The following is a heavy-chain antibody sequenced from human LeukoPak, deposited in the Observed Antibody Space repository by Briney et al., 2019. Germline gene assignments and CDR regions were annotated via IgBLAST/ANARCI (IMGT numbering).Heavy chain of an antibody. CDR2: ISSSGSTI. J-gene: IGHJ4*02. CDR1: GFTFSSYE. V-gene: IGHV3-48*03. CDR3: ARGFWAAAGTADY. D-gene: IGHD6-13*01. Sequence: GGSLRLSCAASGFTFSSYEMNWVRQAPGKGLEWVSYISSSGSTIYYADSVKGRFTISRDNAKNSLYLQMNSLRAEDTAVYYCARGFWAAAGTADYWGQGTLVTVSS.